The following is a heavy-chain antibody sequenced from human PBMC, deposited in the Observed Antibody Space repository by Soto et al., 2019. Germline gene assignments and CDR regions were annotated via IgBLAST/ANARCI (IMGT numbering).Heavy chain of an antibody. CDR1: GGSISSNSFY. D-gene: IGHD6-6*01. J-gene: IGHJ4*02. CDR2: ILYSGTT. Sequence: SETLSLTCTVSGGSISSNSFYWGWIRQPPGKGLEWIGSILYSGTTYFNPSLKSRVTISVDTSKNQFSLKLSSVTAADTAVYYCARQTSAARPSPYYFDYWGQGTLVTVSS. CDR3: ARQTSAARPSPYYFDY. V-gene: IGHV4-39*01.